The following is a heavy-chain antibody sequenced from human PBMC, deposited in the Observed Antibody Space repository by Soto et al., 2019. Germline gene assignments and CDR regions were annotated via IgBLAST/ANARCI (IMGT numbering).Heavy chain of an antibody. V-gene: IGHV3-7*01. CDR2: IKGDGSEK. Sequence: EVLLVESGGGLVQPGGSLTLSCAASRFTIGNYWMNWVRQAPGKGLEWVANIKGDGSEKYYVGSVEGRFTISRDNTKNSLDLQMNSLRVEDTAVYYCAAGVPPDFWGQGTLVTVSS. CDR1: RFTIGNYW. D-gene: IGHD3-10*01. CDR3: AAGVPPDF. J-gene: IGHJ4*02.